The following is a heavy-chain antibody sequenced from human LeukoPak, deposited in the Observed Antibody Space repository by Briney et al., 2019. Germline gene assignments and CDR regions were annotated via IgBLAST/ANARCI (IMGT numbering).Heavy chain of an antibody. D-gene: IGHD6-13*01. CDR2: IYTAGST. CDR3: AGGNSWPGLSY. CDR1: GFTFDDYD. J-gene: IGHJ4*02. Sequence: GGSLRLSCAASGFTFDDYDMHWVRQAPGKGLEWVSVIYTAGSTYNADSVKGRFTISRDKSKNTLYLQMNTLRAEDTAVYFCAGGNSWPGLSYWGQGTVLTVSS. V-gene: IGHV3-53*01.